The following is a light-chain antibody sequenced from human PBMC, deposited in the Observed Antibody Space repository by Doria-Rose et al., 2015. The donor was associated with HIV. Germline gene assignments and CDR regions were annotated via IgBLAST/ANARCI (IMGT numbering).Light chain of an antibody. CDR3: HQYGTSWT. CDR1: QSFSSTY. J-gene: IGKJ1*01. V-gene: IGKV3-20*01. Sequence: TQSPGTLSLSPGERATLSCRASQSFSSTYLAWYQQKPGQAPSLLIYDGSTRATGIPDSFSASGSGTDFTLTINRLEPEDVALYYCHQYGTSWTFGQGTKVEI. CDR2: DGS.